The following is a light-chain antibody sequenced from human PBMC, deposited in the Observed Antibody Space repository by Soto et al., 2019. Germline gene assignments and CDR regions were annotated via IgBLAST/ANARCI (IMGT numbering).Light chain of an antibody. CDR2: DAS. CDR3: QQRSNSPPWIS. V-gene: IGKV3-11*01. CDR1: QSVSSY. J-gene: IGKJ5*01. Sequence: EIVLTQSAATLSLSTGERATLSCRASQSVSSYLAWYQQKPGQAPRLLIYDASNRATGIPARFSGSGSGTDFTLTISSREPEDSAVYYCQQRSNSPPWISFGQGTRLEIK.